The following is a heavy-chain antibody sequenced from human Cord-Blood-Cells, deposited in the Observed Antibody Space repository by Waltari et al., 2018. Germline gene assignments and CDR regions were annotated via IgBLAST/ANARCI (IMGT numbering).Heavy chain of an antibody. J-gene: IGHJ3*02. Sequence: QVQLVQSGAEVKKPGASVKVSCKAPGYTFTRYDITSVPPATGQGLEWMGWMNPNSGNTGYAQKFQGRVTITRNTSISTAYMELSSLRSEDTAVYFCARACSSTSCYDAFDIWGQGTMVTVSS. CDR3: ARACSSTSCYDAFDI. D-gene: IGHD2-2*01. V-gene: IGHV1-8*03. CDR2: MNPNSGNT. CDR1: GYTFTRYD.